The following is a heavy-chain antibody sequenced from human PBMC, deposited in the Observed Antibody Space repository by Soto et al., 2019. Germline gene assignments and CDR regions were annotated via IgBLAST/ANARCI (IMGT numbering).Heavy chain of an antibody. J-gene: IGHJ4*02. CDR1: GYKLGSAW. V-gene: IGHV5-51*01. CDR3: ARQISFVCDS. D-gene: IGHD3-16*01. CDR2: IKPGTSDI. Sequence: GETLKISCKGAGYKLGSAWIGWVRRKPGKGLEWMGIIKPGTSDIRYSPSFRGQVTISADEAANTAFLQWSSLKTSDTAIYYCARQISFVCDSWGQGTLVTVSS.